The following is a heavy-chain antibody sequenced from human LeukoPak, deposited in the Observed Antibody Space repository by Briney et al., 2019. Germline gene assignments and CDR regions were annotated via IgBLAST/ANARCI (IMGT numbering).Heavy chain of an antibody. CDR1: GESFSGYY. J-gene: IGHJ4*02. D-gene: IGHD5-12*01. CDR3: ARSLPESVARPFDY. Sequence: PSETLSLTCAVYGESFSGYYWSWIRQPPGKGLEWIGEINHYGSTNHNPSLKSRVTISVDTSKNQFSLKLNSVTAADTAVYYCARSLPESVARPFDYWGQGTLVTVSS. V-gene: IGHV4-34*01. CDR2: INHYGST.